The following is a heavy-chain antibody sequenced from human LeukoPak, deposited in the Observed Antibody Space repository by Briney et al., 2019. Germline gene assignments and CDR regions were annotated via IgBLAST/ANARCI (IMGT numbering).Heavy chain of an antibody. CDR2: FDPEDGET. J-gene: IGHJ4*02. V-gene: IGHV1-24*01. Sequence: ASVKVSCKASGYTFTGYYMHWVRQTPGKGLWWMGGFDPEDGETIYAQKFQGRVTMTEDTSTDTAYMELCSLRSEDTAVYYCATAVLDYWGQGTLVTVSS. CDR3: ATAVLDY. CDR1: GYTFTGYY.